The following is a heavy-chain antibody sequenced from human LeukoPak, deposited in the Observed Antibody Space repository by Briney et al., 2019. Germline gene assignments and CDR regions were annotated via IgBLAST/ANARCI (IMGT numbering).Heavy chain of an antibody. CDR2: INHSGST. Sequence: SETLSLTCAVYGGSFSGYYWSWIRQPPGKGLEWIGEINHSGSTNYNPSLESRVTISVDTSKNQFSLRLSSVTAADTAVYYCARERGRWDFDYWGQGTLVTVSS. J-gene: IGHJ4*02. V-gene: IGHV4-34*01. CDR1: GGSFSGYY. D-gene: IGHD1-26*01. CDR3: ARERGRWDFDY.